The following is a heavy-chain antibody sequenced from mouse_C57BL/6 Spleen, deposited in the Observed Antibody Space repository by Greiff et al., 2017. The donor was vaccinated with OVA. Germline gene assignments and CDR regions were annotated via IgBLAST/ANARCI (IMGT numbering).Heavy chain of an antibody. V-gene: IGHV1-15*01. CDR1: GYTFTDYE. D-gene: IGHD1-1*01. CDR3: TRRALATTVVASCDY. CDR2: IDPETGGT. Sequence: VKLQESGAELVRPGASVTLSCKASGYTFTDYEMHWVKQTPVHGLEWIGAIDPETGGTAYNQKFKGKAILTADKSSSTAYMELRSLTSEDSAVYYCTRRALATTVVASCDYWGQGTTLTVSS. J-gene: IGHJ2*01.